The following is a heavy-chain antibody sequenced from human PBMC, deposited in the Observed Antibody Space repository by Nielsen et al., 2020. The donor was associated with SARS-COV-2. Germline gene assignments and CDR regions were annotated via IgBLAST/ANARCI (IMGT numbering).Heavy chain of an antibody. V-gene: IGHV3-7*05. CDR2: INPDGSMK. CDR1: GFYFSTSW. D-gene: IGHD1-1*01. J-gene: IGHJ5*02. CDR3: LQGGAS. Sequence: GESLKISCAASGFYFSTSWMNWVRQGPGKRLEWVANINPDGSMKRHVDSVMGLFTISRDNARDSLYLQMNILRAEDTAIYYCLQGGASWGQGTLVTVSS.